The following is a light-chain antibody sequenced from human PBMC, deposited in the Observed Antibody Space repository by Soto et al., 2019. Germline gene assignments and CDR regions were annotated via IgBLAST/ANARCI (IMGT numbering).Light chain of an antibody. CDR3: QQYGSSPPIN. J-gene: IGKJ5*01. CDR1: QSVSSSY. Sequence: EIGLTQSPGTLSLSPGERATLACRASQSVSSSYLAWYQQKTGQAPRLLIYGASSRATGIPDRFSGSGSGTDFTLTISRLEPEDFAVYYCQQYGSSPPINFGQGTRLEIK. V-gene: IGKV3-20*01. CDR2: GAS.